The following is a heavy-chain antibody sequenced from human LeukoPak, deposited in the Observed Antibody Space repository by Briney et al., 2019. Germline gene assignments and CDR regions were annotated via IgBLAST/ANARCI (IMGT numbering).Heavy chain of an antibody. J-gene: IGHJ6*03. V-gene: IGHV1-2*02. CDR1: GYTFTGYY. CDR2: INPNSGGT. CDR3: ARDGPHCSGSTSCYEVEGKHYYYYMDV. Sequence: ASVKVSCKASGYTFTGYYMHWVRQAPGQGLEWMGWINPNSGGTNYAQKFQGRVTMTRDTSISTAYMELSRLRSDDTAVYYCARDGPHCSGSTSCYEVEGKHYYYYMDVWGKGTTVTISS. D-gene: IGHD2-2*01.